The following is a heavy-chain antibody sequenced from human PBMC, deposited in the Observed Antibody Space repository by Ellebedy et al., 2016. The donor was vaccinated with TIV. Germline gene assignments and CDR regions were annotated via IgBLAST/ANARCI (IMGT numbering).Heavy chain of an antibody. CDR2: IKQDGSEK. CDR1: GFTFSSYW. V-gene: IGHV3-7*01. J-gene: IGHJ6*03. D-gene: IGHD3-3*01. CDR3: ARAHHPYYDFWSGYSDYYYYMDV. Sequence: GESLKISXAASGFTFSSYWMSWVRQAPGKGLEWVANIKQDGSEKYYVDSVKGRFTISRDNAKNSLYLQMNSLRAEDTAVYYCARAHHPYYDFWSGYSDYYYYMDVWGKGTTVTVSS.